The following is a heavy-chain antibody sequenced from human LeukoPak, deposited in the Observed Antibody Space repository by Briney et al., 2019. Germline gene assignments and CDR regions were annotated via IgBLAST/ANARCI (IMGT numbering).Heavy chain of an antibody. V-gene: IGHV1-18*01. CDR3: ARNGAEFLEWLLEGFDI. CDR2: ISAYNGNT. J-gene: IGHJ3*02. CDR1: GYTFTNSP. Sequence: GASVKVSCKASGYTFTNSPINWVRQAPGQGLEWMGWISAYNGNTNYAQKLQGRVTMTTDTSTSTAYMELRSLRSDDTAVYYCARNGAEFLEWLLEGFDIWGQGTMVTVSS. D-gene: IGHD3-3*01.